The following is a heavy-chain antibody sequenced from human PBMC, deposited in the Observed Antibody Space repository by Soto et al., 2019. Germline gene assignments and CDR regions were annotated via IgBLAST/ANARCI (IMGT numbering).Heavy chain of an antibody. Sequence: SETLSLTCTVSGGSISSYYWSWIRQPPGKGLEWIGYIYYSGSTNYNPSLKSRVTISVDTSKNQFSLKLSSVTAADTAVYYCARTRSEGSGWYYDAFDIWGQGTMVTVSS. J-gene: IGHJ3*02. CDR2: IYYSGST. CDR1: GGSISSYY. CDR3: ARTRSEGSGWYYDAFDI. D-gene: IGHD6-19*01. V-gene: IGHV4-59*08.